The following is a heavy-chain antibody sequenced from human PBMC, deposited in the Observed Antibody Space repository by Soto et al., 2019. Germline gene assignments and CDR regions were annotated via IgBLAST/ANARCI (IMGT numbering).Heavy chain of an antibody. CDR2: INPNSGGT. J-gene: IGHJ6*02. D-gene: IGHD3-3*01. CDR1: GYTFTCYY. CDR3: ASGVYDFWSGYQSRYCYYYGMCV. V-gene: IGHV1-2*04. Sequence: QVQLVQSGAEVKKPGASVKVSCKAAGYTFTCYYMHWVRQAPGQGLERMGWINPNSGGTNYAQKCQGWVTMTRDTSIRTAYMELSRLRSDDTAVYYSASGVYDFWSGYQSRYCYYYGMCVWGPGTTVTVSS.